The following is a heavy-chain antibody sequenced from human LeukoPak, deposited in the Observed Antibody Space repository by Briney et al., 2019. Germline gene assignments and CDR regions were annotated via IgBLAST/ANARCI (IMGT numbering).Heavy chain of an antibody. CDR1: GYSISSGFF. CDR3: ARISAY. V-gene: IGHV4-38-2*02. CDR2: ICHSGST. J-gene: IGHJ4*02. Sequence: PSETLSLTCTVSGYSISSGFFWGWIRQPPGKGLEWIGSICHSGSTYYNSTLKSRVSISVDTSKNQFSLKLSSVTSADTAVYYCARISAYWGQGTLVTVSS. D-gene: IGHD1-26*01.